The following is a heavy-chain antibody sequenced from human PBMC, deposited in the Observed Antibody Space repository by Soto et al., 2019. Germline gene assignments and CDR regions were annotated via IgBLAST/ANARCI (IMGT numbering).Heavy chain of an antibody. CDR3: ARQAAVEYCGGDCLSWPELNTNWFDP. Sequence: GESLKISCKGSGYSFTSYWIGWVRQMPGKGLEWMGIIYPGDSDTRYSPSFQGQVTISADKSISTAYLQWSSLKASDTAMYYCARQAAVEYCGGDCLSWPELNTNWFDPWGQGTLVTVSS. CDR1: GYSFTSYW. J-gene: IGHJ5*02. CDR2: IYPGDSDT. D-gene: IGHD2-21*02. V-gene: IGHV5-51*01.